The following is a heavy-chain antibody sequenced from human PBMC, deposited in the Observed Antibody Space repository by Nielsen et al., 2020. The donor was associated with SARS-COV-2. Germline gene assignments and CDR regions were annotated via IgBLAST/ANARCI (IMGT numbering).Heavy chain of an antibody. V-gene: IGHV3-30*18. CDR3: TKGAQLGDY. CDR1: GFTISRFG. J-gene: IGHJ4*02. Sequence: GGSLRLSCEASGFTISRFGMHWVRQAPGKGLEWVTFISYDGSIKYYADSVEGRFTISTDISKNTLYLQMNSLRAEDAGVYYCTKGAQLGDYWGQGTLVTVSS. CDR2: ISYDGSIK. D-gene: IGHD6-13*01.